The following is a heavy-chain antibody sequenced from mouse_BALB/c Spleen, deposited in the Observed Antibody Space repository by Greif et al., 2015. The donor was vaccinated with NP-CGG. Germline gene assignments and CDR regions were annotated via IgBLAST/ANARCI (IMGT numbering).Heavy chain of an antibody. CDR2: IAPGSGST. D-gene: IGHD2-2*01. V-gene: IGHV1S41*01. J-gene: IGHJ3*01. Sequence: DLVKPGASVKLSCKASGYTFTSYWINWIKQRPGQGLEWIGRIAPGSGSTYYNEMFKGKATLTVDTSSSTAYIQLSSLSSEDSAVYFCARGYDEYWGQGTLVTVSA. CDR1: GYTFTSYW. CDR3: ARGYDEY.